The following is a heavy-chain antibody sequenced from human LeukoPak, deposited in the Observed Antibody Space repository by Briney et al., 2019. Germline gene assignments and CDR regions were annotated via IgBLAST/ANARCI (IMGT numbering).Heavy chain of an antibody. V-gene: IGHV2-5*02. D-gene: IGHD3-10*02. Sequence: SGPTLVKPTQTLTLTCTFSGFSLTTQGVGVGWIRQPPGKALEWLGNIYWDDDKWYSPSLRSRLTITKDTSKNQVVLAMTNMDPVDTATYYCAHRQDDVRGVVVTFDSWGQGTLVTVSS. CDR2: IYWDDDK. CDR1: GFSLTTQGVG. CDR3: AHRQDDVRGVVVTFDS. J-gene: IGHJ4*02.